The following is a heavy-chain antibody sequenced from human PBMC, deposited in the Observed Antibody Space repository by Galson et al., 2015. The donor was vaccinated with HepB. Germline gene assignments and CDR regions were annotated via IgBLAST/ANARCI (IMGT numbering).Heavy chain of an antibody. Sequence: SLRLSCAASGFTFSSYWMHWVRQAPGKGLVWVSRINSDGSSTSYADSVKGRFTISRDNAKNTLYLQMNSLRAEDTAVYYCARAPGGILRNSRCYGFLFDPWGPGNLVTV. D-gene: IGHD2-2*01. CDR2: INSDGSST. CDR1: GFTFSSYW. CDR3: ARAPGGILRNSRCYGFLFDP. V-gene: IGHV3-74*01. J-gene: IGHJ5*02.